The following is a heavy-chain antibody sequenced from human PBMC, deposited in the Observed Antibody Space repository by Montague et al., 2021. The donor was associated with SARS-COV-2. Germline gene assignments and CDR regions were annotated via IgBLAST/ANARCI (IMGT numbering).Heavy chain of an antibody. CDR1: GGSISSPDYY. CDR3: ARQLPSYCATNKCYPCYFDG. D-gene: IGHD2-8*01. CDR2: ISYTGST. J-gene: IGHJ4*03. Sequence: SETLSLTCTVSGGSISSPDYYWGWIRQSPGKGLEWIGSISYTGSTYYNPSLRSRVSFSMDTSKNHFSLSLSSVTVADTAVYFCARQLPSYCATNKCYPCYFDGWGQGALVTVSS. V-gene: IGHV4-39*01.